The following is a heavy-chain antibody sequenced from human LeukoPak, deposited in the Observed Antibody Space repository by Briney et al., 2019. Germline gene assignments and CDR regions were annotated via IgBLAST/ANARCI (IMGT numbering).Heavy chain of an antibody. V-gene: IGHV3-21*01. J-gene: IGHJ4*02. CDR2: ISSGNNYI. CDR1: GFIFSSYS. Sequence: PGGSLRLSCAASGFIFSSYSMNWVRQAPGKGLEWVASISSGNNYIYYADSVKGRFTISRDNAKNSVYLQMNSLRVEDTAVYYCARPGDIGIVVVTAMGLDSWGQGSLVTVSS. D-gene: IGHD2-21*02. CDR3: ARPGDIGIVVVTAMGLDS.